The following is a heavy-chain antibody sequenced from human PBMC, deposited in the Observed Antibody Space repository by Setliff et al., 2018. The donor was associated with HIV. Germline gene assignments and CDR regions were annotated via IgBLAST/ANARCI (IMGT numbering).Heavy chain of an antibody. CDR1: GGSITGYY. D-gene: IGHD5-18*01. CDR3: ARDQKGYSYGYFDS. J-gene: IGHJ4*02. Sequence: SETLSLTCTVSGGSITGYYWSWIRQPPGKGLEWIGWIYYSGNTRYNPSLKSRVTISVDTSKNQFSLRLSSVTATDTAVYYCARDQKGYSYGYFDSWGQGTLVTVSS. V-gene: IGHV4-59*12. CDR2: IYYSGNT.